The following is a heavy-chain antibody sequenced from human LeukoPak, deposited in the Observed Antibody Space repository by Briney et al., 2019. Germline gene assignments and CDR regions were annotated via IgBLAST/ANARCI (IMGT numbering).Heavy chain of an antibody. CDR2: INSDGSST. D-gene: IGHD1-26*01. J-gene: IGHJ3*02. Sequence: GGSLRLSCAASVFTFSSYWMHWVRQAPGKGLVWVSRINSDGSSTSYADSVKGRFTISRDNAKNTLYLQMNSLRAEDTAAYYCARVAGAFDAFDIWGQGTMVTVSS. CDR3: ARVAGAFDAFDI. CDR1: VFTFSSYW. V-gene: IGHV3-74*01.